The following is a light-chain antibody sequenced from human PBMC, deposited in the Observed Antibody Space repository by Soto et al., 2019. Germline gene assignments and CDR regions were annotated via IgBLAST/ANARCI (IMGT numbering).Light chain of an antibody. CDR3: QQYSKWPIT. J-gene: IGKJ5*01. V-gene: IGKV3-15*01. CDR1: QSVSSN. Sequence: EIVLTQSPGTLSLSPGEGATLSCRASQSVSSNLAWYQQKPGQAPRLLIYGASTRATGIPARFSGSGSGTEYSLTISSLQSEDFAVYYCQQYSKWPITFGQGTRLEIK. CDR2: GAS.